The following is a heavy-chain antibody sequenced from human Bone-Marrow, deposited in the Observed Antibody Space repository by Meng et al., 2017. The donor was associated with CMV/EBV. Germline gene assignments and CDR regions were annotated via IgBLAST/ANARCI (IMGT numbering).Heavy chain of an antibody. CDR3: ARDPLYCSSTSCYLWHAFDI. CDR2: IKQDGSEK. Sequence: GESLKISCAASGFTFSSYWMSWVRQAPGKGLEWVANIKQDGSEKYYVDSVKGRFTISRDNAKNSLYLQMNSLRAEDTAVYYCARDPLYCSSTSCYLWHAFDIWGQGTMVPVSS. D-gene: IGHD2-2*01. J-gene: IGHJ3*02. CDR1: GFTFSSYW. V-gene: IGHV3-7*01.